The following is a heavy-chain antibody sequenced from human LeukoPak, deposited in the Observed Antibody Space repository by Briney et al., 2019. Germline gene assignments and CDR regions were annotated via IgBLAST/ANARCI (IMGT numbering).Heavy chain of an antibody. J-gene: IGHJ6*02. CDR2: IYYSGST. Sequence: PSETLSLTCTVSGGSISSYYWSWIRQPPGKGLEWIGYIYYSGSTNYNPSLKSRVTISVDTSKNQFSLKLSSVTAADTAVYYCARDQYSYGDYYYYGMDVWGQGPTVTVSS. CDR3: ARDQYSYGDYYYYGMDV. CDR1: GGSISSYY. V-gene: IGHV4-59*01. D-gene: IGHD5-18*01.